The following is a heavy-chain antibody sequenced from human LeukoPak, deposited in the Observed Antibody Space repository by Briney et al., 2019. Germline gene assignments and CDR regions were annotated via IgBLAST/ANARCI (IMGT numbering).Heavy chain of an antibody. CDR1: GGSFSGYY. CDR3: ARGKYSSSTYYYYYMDV. Sequence: SETLSLTCAVYGGSFSGYYWSWIRQPPGKGLEWIGEINHSGSTNYNPSLKSRVTISVDTSKNQFSLKLSSVTAADTAVYYCARGKYSSSTYYYYYMDVWAKGPRSPSP. J-gene: IGHJ6*03. V-gene: IGHV4-34*01. CDR2: INHSGST. D-gene: IGHD6-6*01.